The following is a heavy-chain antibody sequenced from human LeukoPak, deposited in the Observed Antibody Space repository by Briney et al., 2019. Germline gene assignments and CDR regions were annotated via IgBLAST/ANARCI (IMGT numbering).Heavy chain of an antibody. V-gene: IGHV3-48*01. CDR3: ARGRYYFDY. J-gene: IGHJ4*02. CDR2: ITSSSSTI. CDR1: GFTFSSYS. Sequence: GGSLRLSCAASGFTFSSYSMNWVRQAPGKGLEWVSYITSSSSTIYYADSVKGRFTISRDNAKNSLYLQMNSLRAEDTAVYYCARGRYYFDYWGQGTLVTVSS.